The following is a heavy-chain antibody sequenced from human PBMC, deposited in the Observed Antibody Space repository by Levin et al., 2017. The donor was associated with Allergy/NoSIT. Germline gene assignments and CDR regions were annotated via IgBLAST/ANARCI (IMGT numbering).Heavy chain of an antibody. Sequence: SETLSLTCAVSGGSISSSDWWSWVRQPPGKGLEWIGEIYHSGSTNYNPSLKSRVTISIDKSKNQFSLKLNSVTDADTAVYYCASNIVGATTGFDNWGQGTLVTVSS. CDR1: GGSISSSDW. D-gene: IGHD1-26*01. V-gene: IGHV4-4*02. J-gene: IGHJ4*02. CDR2: IYHSGST. CDR3: ASNIVGATTGFDN.